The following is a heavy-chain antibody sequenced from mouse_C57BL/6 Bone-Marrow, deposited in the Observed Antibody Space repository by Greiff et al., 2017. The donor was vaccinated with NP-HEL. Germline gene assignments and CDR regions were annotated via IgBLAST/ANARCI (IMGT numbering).Heavy chain of an antibody. Sequence: QVQLKQPGAELVKPGASVKLSCKASGYTFTSYWMHWVKQRPGQGLEWIGMIHPNSGSTNYNEKFKSKATLTVDKSSSTAYMQLSSLTSEDSAVYYCAPIYYDYDGTPPYYAMDYWGQGTSVTVSS. J-gene: IGHJ4*01. D-gene: IGHD2-4*01. CDR1: GYTFTSYW. V-gene: IGHV1-64*01. CDR2: IHPNSGST. CDR3: APIYYDYDGTPPYYAMDY.